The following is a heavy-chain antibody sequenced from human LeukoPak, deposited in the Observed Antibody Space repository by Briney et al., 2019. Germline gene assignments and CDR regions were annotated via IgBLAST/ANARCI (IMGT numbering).Heavy chain of an antibody. CDR1: GGSISSSSYY. D-gene: IGHD3-3*01. CDR3: ARLSDFSFDY. J-gene: IGHJ4*02. V-gene: IGHV4-39*01. CDR2: IYYSGST. Sequence: SETLSLTCTVSGGSISSSSYYWGWIRQPPGKGLEWIGSIYYSGSTYYNPSLKGRVTISVDTSKNQFSLKLSSVTAADTAVYYCARLSDFSFDYWGQGTLVTVSS.